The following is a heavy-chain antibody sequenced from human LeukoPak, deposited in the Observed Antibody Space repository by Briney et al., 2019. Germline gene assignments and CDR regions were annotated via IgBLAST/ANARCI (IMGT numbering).Heavy chain of an antibody. V-gene: IGHV3-23*01. D-gene: IGHD3-3*01. CDR3: ARALESDFWSGYFPS. Sequence: GGSLRLSCAASGFTFSSYAMSWVRQAPGKGLEWVSAISGSGGSTYYADSVKGRFTISRDNSKNTLYLQMNSLRAEDTAVYYCARALESDFWSGYFPSWGQGTLVTVSS. CDR2: ISGSGGST. J-gene: IGHJ4*02. CDR1: GFTFSSYA.